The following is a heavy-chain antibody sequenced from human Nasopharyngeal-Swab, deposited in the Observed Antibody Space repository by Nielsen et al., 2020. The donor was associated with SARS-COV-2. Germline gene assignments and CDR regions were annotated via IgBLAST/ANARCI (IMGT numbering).Heavy chain of an antibody. J-gene: IGHJ6*03. D-gene: IGHD5-18*01. CDR2: ISYDGSNK. V-gene: IGHV3-30*18. Sequence: GGSLRLSCAASGFTFSSYGMHWVRQAPGKGLEWEAVISYDGSNKYYADSVKGRFTISRDNSKNTLYLQMNSLRAEDTAVYYCAKDWGYKSDYYYYMDVWGKGTTVTVSS. CDR1: GFTFSSYG. CDR3: AKDWGYKSDYYYYMDV.